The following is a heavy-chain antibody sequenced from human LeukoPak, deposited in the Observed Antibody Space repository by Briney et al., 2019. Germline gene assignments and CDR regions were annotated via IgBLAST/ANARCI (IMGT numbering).Heavy chain of an antibody. Sequence: SVKVSCKASGGTFSSYAISWVRQAPGQGLEWMGGIIPIFGTANYAQKFQGRVTITADESTSTAYMELSSLRSEDTAVYYCAREYYDSSGGIDYWGQGTLVTVSS. J-gene: IGHJ4*02. CDR1: GGTFSSYA. V-gene: IGHV1-69*13. D-gene: IGHD3-22*01. CDR2: IIPIFGTA. CDR3: AREYYDSSGGIDY.